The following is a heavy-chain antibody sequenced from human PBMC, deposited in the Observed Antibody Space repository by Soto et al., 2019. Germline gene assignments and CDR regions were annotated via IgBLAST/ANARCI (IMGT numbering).Heavy chain of an antibody. J-gene: IGHJ4*02. CDR1: GFTFSRYW. CDR2: INTDGSNS. V-gene: IGHV3-74*02. CDR3: ARAAYSSSWYADF. D-gene: IGHD6-13*01. Sequence: EMQLVESGGGLVQPGESLRLSCAASGFTFSRYWMHWFRQSPEKGLVWVSHINTDGSNSNYADSVKGRFTISRDNAKNTLYLQMDGLEAEDTALYYCARAAYSSSWYADFWGQGTLVTVSS.